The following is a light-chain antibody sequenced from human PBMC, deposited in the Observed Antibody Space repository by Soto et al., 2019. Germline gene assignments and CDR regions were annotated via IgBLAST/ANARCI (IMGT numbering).Light chain of an antibody. Sequence: DIQMTQSPSTLSASVGDRVTIAFRASQGISSYLVWYQQKPGKAPKLLIYAASTLQSGVPSRFSGSGSGTDFTLTISSLQPEDFATYYCQQLNSYPQSFGQGTRLEIK. CDR2: AAS. CDR3: QQLNSYPQS. J-gene: IGKJ5*01. CDR1: QGISSY. V-gene: IGKV1-9*01.